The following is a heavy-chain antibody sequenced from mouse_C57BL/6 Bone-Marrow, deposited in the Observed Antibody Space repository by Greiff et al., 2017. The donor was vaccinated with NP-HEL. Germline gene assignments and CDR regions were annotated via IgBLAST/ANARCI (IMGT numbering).Heavy chain of an antibody. CDR2: INPSDSET. CDR3: AGRYGSRGDAMDY. J-gene: IGHJ4*01. CDR1: GYTFTSYW. Sequence: QVQLQQPGAELVRPGSSVKLSCKASGYTFTSYWMHWVKQRPIQGLEWIGNINPSDSETHYNQKFKDKATLTVDKSSSTAYMQLSSLTSEDSAVYYCAGRYGSRGDAMDYWGQGTAVTVSS. D-gene: IGHD1-1*01. V-gene: IGHV1-52*01.